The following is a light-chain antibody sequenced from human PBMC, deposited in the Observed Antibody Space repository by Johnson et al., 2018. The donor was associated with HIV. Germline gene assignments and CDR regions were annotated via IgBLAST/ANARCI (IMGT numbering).Light chain of an antibody. CDR1: SSNIGNNY. V-gene: IGLV1-51*02. CDR2: ENN. CDR3: GTWDTSLSVYV. Sequence: QSVLTQPPSVSAAPGQKVTISCSGSSSNIGNNYVSWYQQLPGTAPKLLIYENNKRPSGIPDRFSGSKSGTSATLGITGLQTGDEADYYCGTWDTSLSVYVIETVTKVTVL. J-gene: IGLJ1*01.